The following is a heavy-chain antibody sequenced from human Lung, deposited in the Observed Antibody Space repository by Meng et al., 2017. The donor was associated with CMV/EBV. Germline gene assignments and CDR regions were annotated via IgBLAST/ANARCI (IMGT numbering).Heavy chain of an antibody. CDR1: GGTFSSYT. D-gene: IGHD3-10*01. Sequence: SVXVSCKASGGTFSSYTISWVRQAPGQGLEWMGGIIPILGIADYAQNFQGRVTITADKSTSTAYMDLSSLRSEDTAVYYCARVKDYGSGSYSPGGTFDIWXQGTMVTVSS. CDR2: IIPILGIA. CDR3: ARVKDYGSGSYSPGGTFDI. J-gene: IGHJ3*02. V-gene: IGHV1-69*10.